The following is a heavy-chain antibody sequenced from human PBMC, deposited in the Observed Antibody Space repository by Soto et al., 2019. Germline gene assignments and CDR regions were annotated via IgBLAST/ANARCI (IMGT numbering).Heavy chain of an antibody. CDR2: IYYSGST. V-gene: IGHV4-59*08. CDR3: ARHKKLRYFDWLLPIDY. Sequence: SETLSLTCTVSGGSISSYYCSWIRQPPGKGLEWIGYIYYSGSTNYNPSLKSRVTISVDTSKNQFSLKLSSVTAADTAVYYCARHKKLRYFDWLLPIDYWGQGTLVTV. J-gene: IGHJ4*02. D-gene: IGHD3-9*01. CDR1: GGSISSYY.